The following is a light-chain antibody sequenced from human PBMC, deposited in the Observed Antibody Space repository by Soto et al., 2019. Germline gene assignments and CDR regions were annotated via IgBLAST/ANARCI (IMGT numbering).Light chain of an antibody. V-gene: IGKV1-39*01. J-gene: IGKJ1*01. Sequence: DIQMTQSPSSLSASVEDRVIITCRASQSISNHLNWYQQKPRKAPKLLIFAASSLQSGVPSRFSGSRSGPDFTLTISSLQPEDFATYYCQQSYSSPPTFGQGTKVDI. CDR3: QQSYSSPPT. CDR1: QSISNH. CDR2: AAS.